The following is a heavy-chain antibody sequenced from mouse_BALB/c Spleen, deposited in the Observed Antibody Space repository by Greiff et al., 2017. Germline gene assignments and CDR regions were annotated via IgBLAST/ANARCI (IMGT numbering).Heavy chain of an antibody. CDR3: ARPSTMITTPWFAY. V-gene: IGHV5-17*02. Sequence: EVKLMESGGGLVQPGGSRKLSCAASGFTFSSFGMHWVRQAPEKGLEWVAYISSGSSTIYYADTVKGRFTISRDNPKNTLFLQMTSLRSEDTAMYYCARPSTMITTPWFAYWGQGTLVTVSA. D-gene: IGHD2-4*01. CDR2: ISSGSSTI. J-gene: IGHJ3*01. CDR1: GFTFSSFG.